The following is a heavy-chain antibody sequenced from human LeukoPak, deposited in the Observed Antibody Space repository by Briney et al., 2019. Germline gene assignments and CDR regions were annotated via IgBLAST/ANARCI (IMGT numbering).Heavy chain of an antibody. CDR3: ARPKLRWSAYYYMDV. D-gene: IGHD4-23*01. V-gene: IGHV7-4-1*02. CDR1: GYTFTGYY. Sequence: GASVKVSCKASGYTFTGYYMHWVRQAPGQGLEWMEWINTNTGNPTYAQGFTGRFVFSLDTSVSTAYLQISSLKAEDTAVYYCARPKLRWSAYYYMDVWGKGTTVTVSS. CDR2: INTNTGNP. J-gene: IGHJ6*03.